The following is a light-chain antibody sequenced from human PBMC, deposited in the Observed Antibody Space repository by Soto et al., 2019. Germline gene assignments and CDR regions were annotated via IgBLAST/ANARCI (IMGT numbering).Light chain of an antibody. CDR1: SSDVGAYNY. J-gene: IGLJ3*02. V-gene: IGLV2-8*01. CDR3: AAWDDSLNGWV. CDR2: SNN. Sequence: QSALTQPPSASGSPGQSVTISCTGTSSDVGAYNYVSWYRQYPGKAPKLLIYSNNQRPSGVPDRFSGSKSGTSASLAISGLQSEDEADYYCAAWDDSLNGWVFGGGTKLTVL.